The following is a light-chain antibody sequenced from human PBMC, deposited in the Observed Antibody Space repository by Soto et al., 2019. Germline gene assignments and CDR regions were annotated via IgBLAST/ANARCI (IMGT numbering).Light chain of an antibody. CDR2: DVT. CDR3: CSYGSSFPYV. J-gene: IGLJ1*01. Sequence: SALTQPPSVSGSPGQSVTISCTGTSSDVGGYDYVSWYQQHPGKAPKLLIYDVTKRPSGVPDRFSGSKSGNTASLTISGLQAEDDADFFCCSYGSSFPYVFGTGTKVT. CDR1: SSDVGGYDY. V-gene: IGLV2-11*01.